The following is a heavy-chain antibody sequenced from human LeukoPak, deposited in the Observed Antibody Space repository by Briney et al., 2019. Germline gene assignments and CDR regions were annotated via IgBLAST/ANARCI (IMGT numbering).Heavy chain of an antibody. CDR3: ARDGTGYPYGMDV. D-gene: IGHD3/OR15-3a*01. V-gene: IGHV3-9*03. CDR1: GFTFDDYA. CDR2: ISWNSGSI. J-gene: IGHJ6*02. Sequence: GGSLRLSCAASGFTFDDYAMHWVRQAPGKGLEWVSGISWNSGSIGYADSVKGRFTISRDNAKNSLYLQMNSLRAEDMALYYCARDGTGYPYGMDVWGQGTTVTVSS.